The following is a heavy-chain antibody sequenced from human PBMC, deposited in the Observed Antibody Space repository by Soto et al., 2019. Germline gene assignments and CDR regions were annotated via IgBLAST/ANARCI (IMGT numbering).Heavy chain of an antibody. D-gene: IGHD2-2*01. CDR3: GRDNLTREIPAARNYSYYGMDV. Sequence: PWDTLSLTCAVSGDSTTSIYYGAWIRQPPGRGLEWVASIYHSGTTYYNPSLKSRVTISVDTSKNPFSLNLRSVTAADTAVYYCGRDNLTREIPAARNYSYYGMDVWGQGTTVTVSS. CDR2: IYHSGTT. J-gene: IGHJ6*02. V-gene: IGHV4-38-2*01. CDR1: GDSTTSIYY.